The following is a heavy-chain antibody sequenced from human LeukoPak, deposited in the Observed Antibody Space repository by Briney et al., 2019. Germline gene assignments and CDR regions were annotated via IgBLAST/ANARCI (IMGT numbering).Heavy chain of an antibody. V-gene: IGHV4-59*01. Sequence: SETLSLTCTVSGGSISSYYWSWIRQPPGKGLEWIGYIYYSGSTNYNPSLKSRVTISVDTSKNQFSLKLSSVTAADTAVYYCARTYSYADFYDYWGQGTLVTVSS. D-gene: IGHD5-18*01. CDR3: ARTYSYADFYDY. CDR1: GGSISSYY. J-gene: IGHJ4*02. CDR2: IYYSGST.